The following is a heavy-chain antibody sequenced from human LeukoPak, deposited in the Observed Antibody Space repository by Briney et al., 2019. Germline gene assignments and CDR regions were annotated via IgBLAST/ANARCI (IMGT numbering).Heavy chain of an antibody. Sequence: GASVKVSCKASGYTFTSYGISWVRQAPGQGPEWIGWISAYNGNTNYAQKLQGRVTMTTDTSTSTAYMELRSLRSDDTAVYYCARDWSYCSSTSCRNLNWFDPWGQGTLVTVSS. CDR3: ARDWSYCSSTSCRNLNWFDP. J-gene: IGHJ5*02. CDR2: ISAYNGNT. V-gene: IGHV1-18*01. CDR1: GYTFTSYG. D-gene: IGHD2-2*01.